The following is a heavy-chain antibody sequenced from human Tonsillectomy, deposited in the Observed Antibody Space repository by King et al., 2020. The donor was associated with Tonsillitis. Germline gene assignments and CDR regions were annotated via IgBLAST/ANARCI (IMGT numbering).Heavy chain of an antibody. CDR1: GFSLSTSGVG. V-gene: IGHV2-5*02. J-gene: IGHJ2*01. Sequence: TLKESGPTLVKPTQTLTLTCTFSGFSLSTSGVGVGWIRQPPGKALEWLALLYWDDVERYSPSLKSRLTITKDSSKSQVVLTMTNMDPVDTATYYCAHSPFERGYFDLWGRGTLVTVSS. CDR2: LYWDDVE. D-gene: IGHD3-10*01. CDR3: AHSPFERGYFDL.